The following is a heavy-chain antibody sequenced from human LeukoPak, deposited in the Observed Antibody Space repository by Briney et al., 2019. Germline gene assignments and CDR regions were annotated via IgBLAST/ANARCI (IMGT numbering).Heavy chain of an antibody. CDR2: ISSSSSYI. D-gene: IGHD6-13*01. J-gene: IGHJ4*02. V-gene: IGHV3-21*01. CDR3: ARYIAAAGLDY. CDR1: GFTFSSYS. Sequence: GSLRLSCAASGFTFSSYSMNWVRQAPGKGLEWVSSISSSSSYIYYADSAKGRFTISRDNAKNSLYLQMNSLRAEDTAVYYCARYIAAAGLDYWGQGTLVTVSS.